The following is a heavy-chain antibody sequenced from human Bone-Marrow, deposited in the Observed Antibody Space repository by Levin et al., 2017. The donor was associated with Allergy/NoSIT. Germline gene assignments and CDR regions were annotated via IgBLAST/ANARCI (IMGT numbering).Heavy chain of an antibody. CDR3: GRDPNRLIVPGGYFDN. CDR2: ISYDGSKK. CDR1: GFSFSGFS. V-gene: IGHV3-30-3*01. Sequence: GGSLRLSCAASGFSFSGFSIHWVRQAPGKGLEWVAGISYDGSKKYYAESVKGRFTISRDNSKNTLYLQLNSLRPEDTAVYFCGRDPNRLIVPGGYFDNWGQGTLVTVSS. D-gene: IGHD1-14*01. J-gene: IGHJ4*02.